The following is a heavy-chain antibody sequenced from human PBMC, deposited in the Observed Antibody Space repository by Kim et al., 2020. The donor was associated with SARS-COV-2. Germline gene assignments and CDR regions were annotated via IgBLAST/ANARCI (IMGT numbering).Heavy chain of an antibody. V-gene: IGHV3-48*03. CDR3: ARGPNYSPFDY. Sequence: IYHADSVRGRFTISRDNDKNSLYLQRNSLRAEDTAVYYCARGPNYSPFDYWGQGTLVTVSS. D-gene: IGHD4-4*01. CDR2: I. J-gene: IGHJ4*02.